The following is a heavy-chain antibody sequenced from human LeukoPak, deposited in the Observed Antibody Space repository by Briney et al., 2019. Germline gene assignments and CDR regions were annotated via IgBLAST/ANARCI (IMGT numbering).Heavy chain of an antibody. CDR2: INPNSGGT. V-gene: IGHV1-2*02. Sequence: ASVKVSCKASGFTFASSAVRWVRQAPGQGLEWMGWINPNSGGTNYAQKFQGRVTMTRDTSISTAYMELGRLRSDDTAVYYCARWMTTVITPDYWGQGTLVTVSS. D-gene: IGHD4-11*01. CDR3: ARWMTTVITPDY. J-gene: IGHJ4*02. CDR1: GFTFASSA.